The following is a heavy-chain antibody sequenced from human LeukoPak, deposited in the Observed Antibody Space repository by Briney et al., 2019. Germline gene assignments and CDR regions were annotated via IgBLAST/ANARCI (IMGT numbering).Heavy chain of an antibody. V-gene: IGHV1-18*01. J-gene: IGHJ4*02. Sequence: GASVKVSCKASGYTFTSYGISWVRQAPGQGLEWMGWISAYNGNTNYAQKLQGRVTMTTDTSTSTAYMGLRSLRSDDTAVYYCARDPDMSSGWYYFDYWGQGTLVTVSS. CDR1: GYTFTSYG. D-gene: IGHD6-19*01. CDR3: ARDPDMSSGWYYFDY. CDR2: ISAYNGNT.